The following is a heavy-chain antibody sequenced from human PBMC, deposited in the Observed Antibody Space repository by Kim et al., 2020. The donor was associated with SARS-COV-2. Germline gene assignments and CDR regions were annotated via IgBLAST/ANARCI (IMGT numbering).Heavy chain of an antibody. CDR2: IRTSTNTI. D-gene: IGHD3-16*01. Sequence: GGSLRLSCAASGFIFSSYSMNWVRQAPGKGLEWLSYIRTSTNTIYYADSVKGRFTISTDNAYKSLYLQMNSLIAEDTAVYYCARDYVYGFDYWGQGTLVT. CDR1: GFIFSSYS. CDR3: ARDYVYGFDY. J-gene: IGHJ4*02. V-gene: IGHV3-48*01.